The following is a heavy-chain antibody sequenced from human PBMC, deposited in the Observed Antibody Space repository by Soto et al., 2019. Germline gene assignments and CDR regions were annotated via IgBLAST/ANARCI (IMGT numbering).Heavy chain of an antibody. V-gene: IGHV4-34*01. D-gene: IGHD3-10*01. CDR2: INHSGST. J-gene: IGHJ6*02. Sequence: PSETLSLTCAVYGGSFSGYYWTWIRQPPGTGLEWIGEINHSGSTNYNPSLKSRVTISVDKSKNQFSLKLSSVTAADTAVYYCARFGGGMDVWGQGTTVTVSS. CDR1: GGSFSGYY. CDR3: ARFGGGMDV.